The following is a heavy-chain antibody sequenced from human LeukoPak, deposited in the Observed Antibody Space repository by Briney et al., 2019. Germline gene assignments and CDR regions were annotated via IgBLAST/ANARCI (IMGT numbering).Heavy chain of an antibody. CDR1: GFTFSNNY. V-gene: IGHV3-66*01. D-gene: IGHD6-19*01. CDR3: ARDSSGPLY. J-gene: IGHJ4*02. CDR2: IYSGGGT. Sequence: PGGSLRLSCAASGFTFSNNYMSWVRQAPGKGLEWVSVIYSGGGTYYSDSVKGRFTIFRDNSKNTLYLQMNSLSAEDTAVYYCARDSSGPLYCGQGGLVTVSS.